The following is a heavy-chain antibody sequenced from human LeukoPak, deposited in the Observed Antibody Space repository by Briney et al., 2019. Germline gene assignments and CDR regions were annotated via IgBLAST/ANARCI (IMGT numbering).Heavy chain of an antibody. V-gene: IGHV3-74*01. Sequence: GGSLRLSCAASGFTFSSYAMSWVRQAPGKGLEWVSRINSDGSSRSYADSVKGRFTISRDNAKNTLYLQMNSLRAEDTAVYYCAKVGYNSGSSFDYWGQGTLVTVSS. CDR3: AKVGYNSGSSFDY. D-gene: IGHD3-10*01. CDR1: GFTFSSYA. J-gene: IGHJ4*02. CDR2: INSDGSSR.